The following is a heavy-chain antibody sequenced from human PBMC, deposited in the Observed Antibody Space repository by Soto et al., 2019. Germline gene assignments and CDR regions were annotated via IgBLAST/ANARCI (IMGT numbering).Heavy chain of an antibody. J-gene: IGHJ6*02. CDR3: ARVPSPFDYYYAMDV. CDR1: GDSISSGNKY. CDR2: IFSSGTT. D-gene: IGHD3-16*01. Sequence: QVQLRESGPGLVMPSQTLSLTCTVSGDSISSGNKYWSWIRQPPGKGLEWIGDIFSSGTTYYNPSLKSRLTMSLAASKNQFALKLTSLSDSDTAVYFCARVPSPFDYYYAMDVWGQGTTVTVSS. V-gene: IGHV4-30-4*01.